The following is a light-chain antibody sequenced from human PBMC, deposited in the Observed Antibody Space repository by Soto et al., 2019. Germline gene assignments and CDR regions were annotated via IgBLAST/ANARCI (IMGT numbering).Light chain of an antibody. CDR2: TTS. V-gene: IGKV3-15*01. CDR1: QSVTSN. CDR3: QQHHRWPLT. J-gene: IGKJ1*01. Sequence: EIVMTQSPATLSVSPGERAILSCRASQSVTSNFAWYQQKPAQAPRLLIYTTSTRATSIPARCSGSGSHTEFTLNISSLQSEDFAVYYCQQHHRWPLTFGQGTKVEIK.